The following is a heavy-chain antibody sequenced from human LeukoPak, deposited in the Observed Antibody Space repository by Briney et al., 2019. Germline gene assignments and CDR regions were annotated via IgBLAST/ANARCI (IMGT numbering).Heavy chain of an antibody. D-gene: IGHD1-26*01. Sequence: GGSLRLSCAASGFTFSSYWMYWVRQAPGKGLVWVSRIHSDGSSTNYADSVKGRFTPSRDNAKNTLSLQMNSLRVEDTAIYYCAGENWIVGAAKGAFDIWGQGTIVTVSS. J-gene: IGHJ3*02. V-gene: IGHV3-74*01. CDR3: AGENWIVGAAKGAFDI. CDR2: IHSDGSST. CDR1: GFTFSSYW.